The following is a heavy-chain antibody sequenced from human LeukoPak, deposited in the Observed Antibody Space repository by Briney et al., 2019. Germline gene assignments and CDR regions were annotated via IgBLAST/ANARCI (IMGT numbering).Heavy chain of an antibody. CDR3: ARDWRNYYDTGDI. Sequence: PGGSLRLSCAASGFTFSSYWMHWVRQAPGEGLVWVSRINSDGSSTSYADSVKGRFTISRDNAKNTLYLQMNSLRAEDTAVYYCARDWRNYYDTGDIWGQGTMVTVSS. CDR2: INSDGSST. J-gene: IGHJ3*02. D-gene: IGHD3-22*01. V-gene: IGHV3-74*01. CDR1: GFTFSSYW.